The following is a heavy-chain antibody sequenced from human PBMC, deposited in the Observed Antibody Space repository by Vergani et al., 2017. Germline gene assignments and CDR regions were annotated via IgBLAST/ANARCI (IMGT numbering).Heavy chain of an antibody. D-gene: IGHD2-2*02. J-gene: IGHJ3*02. CDR3: AREDHCSSTSCYSAFDI. CDR1: GGTFSSYA. V-gene: IGHV1-69*01. CDR2: IIPIFGTA. Sequence: QVQLVQSGAEVKKPGSSVKVSCKASGGTFSSYAISWVRQAPGQGLEWMGGIIPIFGTANYAQKFQGRVTITADESTSTAHMELSSLRSEDTAVYYCAREDHCSSTSCYSAFDIWGQGTMVTVSS.